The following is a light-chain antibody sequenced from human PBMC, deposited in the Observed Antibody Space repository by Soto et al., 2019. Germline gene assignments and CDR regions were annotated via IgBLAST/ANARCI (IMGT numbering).Light chain of an antibody. J-gene: IGKJ1*01. CDR3: QERTGWPPWT. CDR1: RSVSLS. Sequence: ETVLTQSPCTLSLYPGERATLYCRASRSVSLSLAWYQQKPGQAPRLLIYDASQRASGFPARFSGSGSGTDLTLTISSLEPEDFAVYYCQERTGWPPWTFGQGTKV. CDR2: DAS. V-gene: IGKV3-11*01.